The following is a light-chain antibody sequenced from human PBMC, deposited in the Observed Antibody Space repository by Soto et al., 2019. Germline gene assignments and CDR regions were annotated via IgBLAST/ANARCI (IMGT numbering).Light chain of an antibody. CDR1: QSVSNY. J-gene: IGKJ1*01. CDR3: QQYADWPKT. V-gene: IGKV3-15*01. Sequence: EIVLTQSPATLSLSPGERVTLSCRASQSVSNYLAWYQQKPGQAPSLLIYAASTRAAGVPARISGSGSGTEFTLTISSLQSEDFAVYFCQQYADWPKTFGQGTKVDIK. CDR2: AAS.